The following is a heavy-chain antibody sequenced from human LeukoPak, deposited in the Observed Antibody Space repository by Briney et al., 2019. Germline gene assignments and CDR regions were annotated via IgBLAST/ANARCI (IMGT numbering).Heavy chain of an antibody. CDR2: INPNSGGT. Sequence: ASVKVSCKAPGYTFTGHYMHWVRQAPGQGLEWMGWINPNSGGTNYAQKFQGWVTMTRDTSISTAYMELSRLRSDDTAVYYCARVGGSSTSSDAFDIWGQGTMVTVSS. CDR3: ARVGGSSTSSDAFDI. CDR1: GYTFTGHY. D-gene: IGHD2-2*01. V-gene: IGHV1-2*04. J-gene: IGHJ3*02.